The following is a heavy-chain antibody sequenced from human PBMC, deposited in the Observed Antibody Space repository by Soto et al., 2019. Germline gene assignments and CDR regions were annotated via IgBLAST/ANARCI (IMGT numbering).Heavy chain of an antibody. Sequence: GGSLRLYSAAAALTLSPYSANWVRQAPGKGLEWVSSISSSSSYIYYADSVKGRFTISRDNAKNSLYLQMNSLRAEDTAVYYCARGPYSGYYYWFDYWRQLTLVTVCS. J-gene: IGHJ5*01. CDR2: ISSSSSYI. CDR1: ALTLSPYS. D-gene: IGHD5-12*01. CDR3: ARGPYSGYYYWFDY. V-gene: IGHV3-21*01.